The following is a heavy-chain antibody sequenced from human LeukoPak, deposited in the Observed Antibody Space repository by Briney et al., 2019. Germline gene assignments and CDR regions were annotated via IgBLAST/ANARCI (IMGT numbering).Heavy chain of an antibody. V-gene: IGHV3-33*01. CDR2: IWYDGSNK. Sequence: GRSLRLSCAASGFTFSSYGMHWVRQTPGKGLGWVAVIWYDGSNKYYADSVKGRFTISRDNSKNTLYLQMNSLRAEDTAVYYCARDDCSSISCYHNWFDPWGQGTLVTVSS. J-gene: IGHJ5*02. D-gene: IGHD2-2*01. CDR3: ARDDCSSISCYHNWFDP. CDR1: GFTFSSYG.